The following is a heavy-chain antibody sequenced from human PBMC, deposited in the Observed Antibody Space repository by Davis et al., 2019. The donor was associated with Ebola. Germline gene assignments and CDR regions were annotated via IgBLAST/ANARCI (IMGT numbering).Heavy chain of an antibody. CDR3: ARSVRGYCSSTSCYGYYYYGMDV. J-gene: IGHJ6*02. V-gene: IGHV1-8*02. CDR1: GYTFTSYD. CDR2: MNPNSGNT. Sequence: AASVQVSCKASGYTFTSYDINWVRHATGQGLEWMGWMNPNSGNTGYAQKFQGRVTMTRNTSISTAYMELSSLRSEDTAVYYCARSVRGYCSSTSCYGYYYYGMDVWGQGTTVTVSS. D-gene: IGHD2-2*01.